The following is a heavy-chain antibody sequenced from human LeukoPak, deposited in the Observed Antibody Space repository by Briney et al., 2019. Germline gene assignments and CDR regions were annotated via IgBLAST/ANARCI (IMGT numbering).Heavy chain of an antibody. J-gene: IGHJ6*02. CDR1: GGTFSSYA. D-gene: IGHD2-2*02. CDR3: ARYCSSTSCYTSYYYGMDV. CDR2: IIPIFGTA. Sequence: ASVKVSCKASGGTFSSYAISWVRQAPGQGLEWMGGIIPIFGTANYAQKFQGRVTITADESTSTAYMELSSLRSEDTGVYYCARYCSSTSCYTSYYYGMDVWGQGTTVTVSS. V-gene: IGHV1-69*13.